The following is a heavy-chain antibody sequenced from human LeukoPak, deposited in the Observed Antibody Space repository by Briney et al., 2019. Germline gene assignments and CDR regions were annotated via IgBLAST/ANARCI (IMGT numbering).Heavy chain of an antibody. CDR2: IYYSGST. Sequence: PSETLSLTCTVSGGSISSYYWSWIRQPPGKGLEWIGYIYYSGSTNYNPSLKSRVTISVDTSKNQFSLKLSSVTAADTAVYYCARDSRGRTALRYFDWPPDFDYWGQGTLVTVSS. J-gene: IGHJ4*02. CDR1: GGSISSYY. CDR3: ARDSRGRTALRYFDWPPDFDY. V-gene: IGHV4-59*12. D-gene: IGHD3-9*01.